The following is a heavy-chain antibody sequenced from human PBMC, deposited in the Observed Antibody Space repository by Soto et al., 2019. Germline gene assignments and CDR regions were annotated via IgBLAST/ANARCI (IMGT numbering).Heavy chain of an antibody. Sequence: QVQLQQWGAGLLKPSETLSLTCAVYGGSFSGYYWSWIRQPPGKGLEWIGEINHSGSTNYNPSLKSRVTISVDTSKNQCSLKLSSVTAADTAVYYCATILGATTVTTSPDYWGQGTLVTVSS. CDR1: GGSFSGYY. D-gene: IGHD4-17*01. CDR2: INHSGST. CDR3: ATILGATTVTTSPDY. J-gene: IGHJ4*02. V-gene: IGHV4-34*01.